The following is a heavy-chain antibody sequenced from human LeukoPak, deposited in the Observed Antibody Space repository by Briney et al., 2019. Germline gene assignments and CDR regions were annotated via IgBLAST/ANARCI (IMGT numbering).Heavy chain of an antibody. CDR2: ISSSSSYI. V-gene: IGHV3-21*01. Sequence: GGSLRLSCAASGFTFSTYVVNWVRQAPGKGLEWVSSISSSSSYIYYADSVKGRFTISRDNAKNSLYLQMNSLRAEDTAVYYCASLGENAFDIWGQGTMVTVSS. CDR1: GFTFSTYV. J-gene: IGHJ3*02. D-gene: IGHD3-16*01. CDR3: ASLGENAFDI.